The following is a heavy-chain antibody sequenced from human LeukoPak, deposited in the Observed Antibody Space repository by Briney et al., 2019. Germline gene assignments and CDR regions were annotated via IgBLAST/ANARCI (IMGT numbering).Heavy chain of an antibody. CDR1: GFTFSRYG. D-gene: IGHD3-10*01. CDR3: AKDQTPYYYGSGSHGDY. V-gene: IGHV3-30*02. J-gene: IGHJ4*02. CDR2: IRYDGSNK. Sequence: PGGSLRLSCAASGFTFSRYGIHWVRQAPGKGLEWVAFIRYDGSNKYYADSVKGRFTISRDNSKNTLYLQMNSLRAEDTAVYYCAKDQTPYYYGSGSHGDYWGQGTLVTVSS.